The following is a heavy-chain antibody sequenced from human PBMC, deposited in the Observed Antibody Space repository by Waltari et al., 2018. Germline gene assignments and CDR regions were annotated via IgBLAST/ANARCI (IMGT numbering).Heavy chain of an antibody. CDR3: AGRTYSSWDYYGMDV. V-gene: IGHV1-69*01. CDR2: VIPIFGTA. CDR1: GGTCSSDA. Sequence: QVQLVQSGAEVKKPGSPVKVPCKAAGGTCSSDAISGGRQARGKGLEGMGGVIPIFGTANYAQKFQGRVTITADESTSTAYMELSSLRSEDTAVYYCAGRTYSSWDYYGMDVWGQGTTVTVSS. J-gene: IGHJ6*02. D-gene: IGHD6-6*01.